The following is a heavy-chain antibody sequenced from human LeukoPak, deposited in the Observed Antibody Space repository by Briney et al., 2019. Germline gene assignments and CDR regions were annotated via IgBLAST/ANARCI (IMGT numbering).Heavy chain of an antibody. Sequence: GESLKISCKGSEYSFTSYWIGWVRQMPGKGLERMGIIYPGDSDTRYSPSFQGQVTISADKSISTAYLQWSSLKASDTAMYYCARAYCSSTSCYLASWYNWFDPWGQGTLVTVSS. D-gene: IGHD2-2*01. V-gene: IGHV5-51*01. CDR1: EYSFTSYW. CDR2: IYPGDSDT. J-gene: IGHJ5*02. CDR3: ARAYCSSTSCYLASWYNWFDP.